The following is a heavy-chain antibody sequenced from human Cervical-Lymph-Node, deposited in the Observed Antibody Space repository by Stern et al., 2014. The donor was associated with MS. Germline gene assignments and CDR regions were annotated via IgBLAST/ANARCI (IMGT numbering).Heavy chain of an antibody. CDR2: INHSGIT. V-gene: IGHV4-34*01. D-gene: IGHD6-19*01. Sequence: QVQLQQWGAGLLKPSETLSLTCAVSGGSFIGYYWTWIRQSPKKGLEWIGEINHSGITNYNPSLKSRVAISGDMSKNQVSLKLSSVTASDTAVYYCARGRRYTGSGYNGVDVWGQGTTVSVSS. CDR1: GGSFIGYY. CDR3: ARGRRYTGSGYNGVDV. J-gene: IGHJ6*02.